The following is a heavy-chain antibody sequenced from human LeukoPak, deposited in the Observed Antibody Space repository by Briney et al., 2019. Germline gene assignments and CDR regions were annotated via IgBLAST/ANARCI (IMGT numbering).Heavy chain of an antibody. J-gene: IGHJ5*02. CDR1: GFTFSSYG. V-gene: IGHV3-30*02. D-gene: IGHD3-3*01. Sequence: GGSLRLSCAASGFTFSSYGMHWVRQAPGKGLEWVAVIWYDGSNKYYADSVKGRFTISRDNSKNTLYLQMNSLRAEDTAVYYCATRTGYDPPWGQGTLVTVSS. CDR2: IWYDGSNK. CDR3: ATRTGYDPP.